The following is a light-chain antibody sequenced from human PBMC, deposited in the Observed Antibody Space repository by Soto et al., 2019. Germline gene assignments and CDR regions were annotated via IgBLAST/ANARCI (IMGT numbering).Light chain of an antibody. CDR2: EGS. V-gene: IGLV2-23*01. Sequence: QSVLTQPASVSGSPGQSITISCTGTSSDVGSYNLVSWYQQHPGKAPKLMIYEGSKRPSVVSNRFSGSKSGNTASLTISGLQAEDEADYYCCSYAGSSTSLFGGGTKLTVL. CDR3: CSYAGSSTSL. J-gene: IGLJ2*01. CDR1: SSDVGSYNL.